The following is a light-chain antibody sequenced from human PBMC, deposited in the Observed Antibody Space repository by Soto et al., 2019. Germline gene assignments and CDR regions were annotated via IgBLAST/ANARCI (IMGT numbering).Light chain of an antibody. Sequence: AIPITHSPSSLSASVINRVTIPSRRSQGIRTDLGWYQQKPGKAPKLLIYAASSLQSGVPSRFSGSGSGTDFTLTISSLQPEDFATYYCQQSYSTPRTFGQGTKVDI. CDR1: QGIRTD. CDR2: AAS. J-gene: IGKJ1*01. CDR3: QQSYSTPRT. V-gene: IGKV1-6*01.